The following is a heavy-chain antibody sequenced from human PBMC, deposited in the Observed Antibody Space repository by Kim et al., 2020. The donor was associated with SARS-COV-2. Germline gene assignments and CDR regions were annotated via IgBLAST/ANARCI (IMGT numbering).Heavy chain of an antibody. Sequence: SVKVSCKASGYTFTSYYMHWVRQAPGQGLEWMGIINPSGGSTSYAQKFQGRVTMTRDTSTRTVYMELSSLRSEDTAVYYWARAGSSSWLDYWGQGTLVTVSS. CDR3: ARAGSSSWLDY. CDR2: INPSGGST. J-gene: IGHJ4*02. V-gene: IGHV1-46*01. D-gene: IGHD6-13*01. CDR1: GYTFTSYY.